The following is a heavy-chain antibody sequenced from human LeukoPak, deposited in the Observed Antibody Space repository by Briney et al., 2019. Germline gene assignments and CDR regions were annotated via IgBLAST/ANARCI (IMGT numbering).Heavy chain of an antibody. CDR3: ARDQRPSCLGGICYSGDY. J-gene: IGHJ4*02. V-gene: IGHV1-69*01. Sequence: SVKVSCKASGGTLHSYIVTWVRQAPGQGLEWMGGIVPIIGTANYAQEFQGRVTITADDSTSTAYMELRSLRSEDTAIYYCARDQRPSCLGGICYSGDYWGQGTLVTVTS. CDR2: IVPIIGTA. D-gene: IGHD2-15*01. CDR1: GGTLHSYI.